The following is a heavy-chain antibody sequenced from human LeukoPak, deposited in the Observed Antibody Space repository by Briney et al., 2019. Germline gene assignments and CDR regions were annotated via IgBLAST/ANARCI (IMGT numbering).Heavy chain of an antibody. Sequence: GGSLRLSCAASGFTFSSYSMNWVRQAPGKGLEWVSSISRSSSYIYYADSVKGRFTISRDNAKNSLYLQMNSLGAEDTAVYYCARDSHGDYDFDYWGQGTLVTVSS. J-gene: IGHJ4*02. CDR1: GFTFSSYS. CDR2: ISRSSSYI. D-gene: IGHD4-17*01. CDR3: ARDSHGDYDFDY. V-gene: IGHV3-21*01.